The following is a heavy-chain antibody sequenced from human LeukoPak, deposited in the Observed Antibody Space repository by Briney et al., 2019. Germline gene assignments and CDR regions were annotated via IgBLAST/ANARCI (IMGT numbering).Heavy chain of an antibody. CDR3: ARDHGAYYYGSGGEDY. Sequence: ASVKVSCKASGYTFTGYYMHWVRQAPGQGLEWMGWINPNSGGTNYAQKFQGRVTMTRDTSISTAYMELSRLRSDDTAVYYCARDHGAYYYGSGGEDYWGQGTLVTVSS. V-gene: IGHV1-2*02. J-gene: IGHJ4*02. CDR1: GYTFTGYY. CDR2: INPNSGGT. D-gene: IGHD3-10*01.